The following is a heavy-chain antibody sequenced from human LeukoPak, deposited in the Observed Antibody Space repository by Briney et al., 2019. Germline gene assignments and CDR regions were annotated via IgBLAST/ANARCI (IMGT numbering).Heavy chain of an antibody. CDR1: GFTFSSYA. J-gene: IGHJ4*02. Sequence: GGSLRLSCAASGFTFSSYAMSRVRQAPGKGLEWVSAISGSGGSTYYADSVKGWFTISRDNSKNTLYLQMNSLRAEDTAVYYCAKDLGGTPNYFDYWGQGTLVTVSS. D-gene: IGHD2-15*01. CDR3: AKDLGGTPNYFDY. CDR2: ISGSGGST. V-gene: IGHV3-23*01.